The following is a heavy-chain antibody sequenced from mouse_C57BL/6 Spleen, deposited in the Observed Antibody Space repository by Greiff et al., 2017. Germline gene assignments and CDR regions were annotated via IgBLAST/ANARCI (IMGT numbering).Heavy chain of an antibody. CDR1: GFTFSDFY. CDR2: SRNKANDYTT. CDR3: ARDETDYGWFAY. D-gene: IGHD2-4*01. Sequence: EVQGVESGGGLVQSGRSLRLSCATSGFTFSDFYMEWVRQAPGKGLEWIAASRNKANDYTTEYSASVKGRFIVSRDTSQSILYLQMNALRAEDTAIYYCARDETDYGWFAYWGQGTLVTVSA. J-gene: IGHJ3*01. V-gene: IGHV7-1*01.